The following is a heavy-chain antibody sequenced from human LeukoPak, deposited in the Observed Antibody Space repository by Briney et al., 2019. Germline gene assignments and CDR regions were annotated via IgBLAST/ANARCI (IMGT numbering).Heavy chain of an antibody. CDR2: ISYDGSNK. CDR3: AKEGGDTGLDAFDI. D-gene: IGHD2-21*02. CDR1: GFTFSSYG. Sequence: PGRSLRLSCAASGFTFSSYGMHWVRQAPGKGLEWVAVISYDGSNKYYADSVKGRFTISRDNSKNTLYLQMNSLRAEDTAVYYCAKEGGDTGLDAFDIWGQGTMVTVSS. J-gene: IGHJ3*02. V-gene: IGHV3-30*18.